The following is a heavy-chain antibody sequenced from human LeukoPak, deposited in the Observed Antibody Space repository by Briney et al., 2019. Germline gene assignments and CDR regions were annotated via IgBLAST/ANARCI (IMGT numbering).Heavy chain of an antibody. J-gene: IGHJ4*02. CDR3: ARRADYYDSSGYYFSFDY. CDR2: IYPGDSDT. D-gene: IGHD3-22*01. Sequence: GESLKISCKGSGYSFTSYWIGWVRQMPGKGLEWMGIIYPGDSDTRYSPSFQGQVTISADKSISTAYMELSRLRSDDTAVYYCARRADYYDSSGYYFSFDYWGQGTLVTVSS. CDR1: GYSFTSYW. V-gene: IGHV5-51*01.